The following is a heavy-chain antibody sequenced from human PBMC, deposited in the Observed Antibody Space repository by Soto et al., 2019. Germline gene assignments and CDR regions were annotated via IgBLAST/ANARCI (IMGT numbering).Heavy chain of an antibody. CDR2: ISHDGFKT. Sequence: GGSLRLSCAASGFLFNTYTMHWVRQSPGKGLEWVAVISHDGFKTDYADSVRGRFTISRDNSKNTLYLQMDFLRIEDTAVYYCARPGSGYDVLAGQYFYYFHTVDVWGQGTTVTVSS. V-gene: IGHV3-30-3*01. J-gene: IGHJ6*02. CDR3: ARPGSGYDVLAGQYFYYFHTVDV. D-gene: IGHD3-3*01. CDR1: GFLFNTYT.